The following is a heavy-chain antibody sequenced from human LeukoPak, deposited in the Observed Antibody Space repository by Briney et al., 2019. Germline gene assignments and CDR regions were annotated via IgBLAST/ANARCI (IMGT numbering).Heavy chain of an antibody. Sequence: ASVKVSCNASGYTFTSYCISWVRQAPGQWLEWMGWIIAYNGNTNYAQKLQGRVTMTTDTSTSTAYMELRSLRYDDTAVYYCARDQVYGDSSDAFDIWGQGKMVTVSS. J-gene: IGHJ3*02. V-gene: IGHV1-18*01. D-gene: IGHD4-17*01. CDR2: IIAYNGNT. CDR3: ARDQVYGDSSDAFDI. CDR1: GYTFTSYC.